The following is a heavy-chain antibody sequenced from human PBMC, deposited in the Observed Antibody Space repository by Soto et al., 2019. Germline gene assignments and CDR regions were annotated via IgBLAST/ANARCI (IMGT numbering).Heavy chain of an antibody. CDR2: IYYSGST. V-gene: IGHV4-59*01. J-gene: IGHJ5*02. Sequence: SETLSLTCTVSGVSISSYYWSWIRQPPGKGLEWIGYIYYSGSTKYNPSLKSRVTISVDTSKNQLSLKLNSVTAADTAVYSCARARYYGSGTNWFDPWGQGTLVTVSS. D-gene: IGHD3-10*01. CDR3: ARARYYGSGTNWFDP. CDR1: GVSISSYY.